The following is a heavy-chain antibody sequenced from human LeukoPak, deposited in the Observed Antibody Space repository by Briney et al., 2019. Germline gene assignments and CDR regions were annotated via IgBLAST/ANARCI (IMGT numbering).Heavy chain of an antibody. D-gene: IGHD2-2*01. CDR1: GYTFTSYA. Sequence: ASVKVSCKASGYTFTSYAMNWVRQAPGQGLEWMGWINTNTGNPTYAQGFTGRFVFSLDTSVSTAYLQISSLKAEDTAVYYCARAESYEEVVPAAMHEYNGFDPWAKGTLFTVSS. CDR3: ARAESYEEVVPAAMHEYNGFDP. J-gene: IGHJ5*02. V-gene: IGHV7-4-1*02. CDR2: INTNTGNP.